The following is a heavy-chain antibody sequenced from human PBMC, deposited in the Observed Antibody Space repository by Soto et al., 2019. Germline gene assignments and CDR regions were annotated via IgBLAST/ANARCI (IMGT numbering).Heavy chain of an antibody. Sequence: ASVKVSCKASGYTFTIYGISWVRQAPGQGLEWMGWISAYNANTNYAQKLQGRVTMTTDTSTNTAYMELRNLRSDDTAVYYCARGGQYRYFDYWGQGTLVTVSS. CDR1: GYTFTIYG. CDR2: ISAYNANT. V-gene: IGHV1-18*01. D-gene: IGHD2-2*02. CDR3: ARGGQYRYFDY. J-gene: IGHJ4*02.